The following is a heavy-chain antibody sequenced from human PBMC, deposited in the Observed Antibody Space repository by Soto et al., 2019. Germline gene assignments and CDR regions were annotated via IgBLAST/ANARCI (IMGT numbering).Heavy chain of an antibody. D-gene: IGHD3-10*01. V-gene: IGHV3-30*03. CDR1: GFPFSSYG. J-gene: IGHJ4*02. Sequence: QVQLVESGGGVVQPGRSLRLSCAASGFPFSSYGMHWVREAPGKGLEWVAVISYDGSNKYYADSVKGRFTISRDNSASTLYLQMNSLRPEDTALYYCVGGKYYFDYRGQGILVTVSP. CDR2: ISYDGSNK. CDR3: VGGKYYFDY.